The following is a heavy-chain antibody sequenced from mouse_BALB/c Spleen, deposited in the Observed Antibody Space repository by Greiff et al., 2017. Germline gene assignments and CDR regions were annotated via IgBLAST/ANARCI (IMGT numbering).Heavy chain of an antibody. CDR2: INPSTGYT. CDR1: GYTFTSYW. CDR3: AREDSSGAMDY. J-gene: IGHJ4*01. Sequence: VQLKQSGAELAKPGASVKMSCKASGYTFTSYWMHWVKQRPGQGLEWIGYINPSTGYTNYNQKFKDKATLTADKSSSTAYMQLSSLTSEDSAVYYCAREDSSGAMDYWGQGTSVTVSS. V-gene: IGHV1-7*01. D-gene: IGHD3-2*01.